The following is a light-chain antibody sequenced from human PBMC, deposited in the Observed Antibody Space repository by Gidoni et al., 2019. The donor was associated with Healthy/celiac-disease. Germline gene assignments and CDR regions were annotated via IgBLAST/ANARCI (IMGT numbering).Light chain of an antibody. CDR3: QQSYSNSYT. J-gene: IGKJ2*01. V-gene: IGKV1-39*01. CDR1: QSISSY. CDR2: YEA. Sequence: DIQITHSPSSPSASVGDKVTITCRASQSISSYLNGYHQKPGNAPQRLISYEASLQSGGPSKFSGSGSGTDFTPTISSLQPEDDATDYCQQSYSNSYTFGRGTKVEIK.